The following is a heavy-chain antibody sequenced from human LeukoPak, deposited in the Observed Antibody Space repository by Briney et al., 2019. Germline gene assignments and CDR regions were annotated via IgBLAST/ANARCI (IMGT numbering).Heavy chain of an antibody. D-gene: IGHD2-15*01. J-gene: IGHJ6*04. CDR2: IYYSGST. Sequence: SETLSLTCTVSGGSVSSGSYYWSWIRHPPGKGLEWIGYIYYSGSTNYNPSLKSRVTISVDTSKNQFSLKLSSVTAADTAVYYCARGGYYYYYYGMDVWGKGTTVTVSS. CDR3: ARGGYYYYYYGMDV. V-gene: IGHV4-61*01. CDR1: GGSVSSGSYY.